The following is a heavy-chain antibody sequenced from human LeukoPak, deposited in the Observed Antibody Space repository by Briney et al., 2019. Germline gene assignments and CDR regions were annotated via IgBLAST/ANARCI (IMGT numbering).Heavy chain of an antibody. D-gene: IGHD3-3*01. CDR2: ISYDGSNK. CDR3: ARGRDFWSGYYINFDY. CDR1: GFTFSSYA. J-gene: IGHJ4*02. V-gene: IGHV3-30-3*01. Sequence: PGRSLRLSCAASGFTFSSYAMHWVRQAPGKGLEWVAVISYDGSNKYYADSVKGRFTISRDNSKNTLYLQMNSLRAEDTAVYYCARGRDFWSGYYINFDYWGQGTLVTVSS.